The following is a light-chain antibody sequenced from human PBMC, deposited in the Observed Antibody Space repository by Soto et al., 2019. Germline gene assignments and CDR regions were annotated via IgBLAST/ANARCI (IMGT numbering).Light chain of an antibody. V-gene: IGLV2-14*01. CDR2: EVS. CDR1: SSDVGGYNY. J-gene: IGLJ2*01. CDR3: SSYTSSSTPVV. Sequence: QSVLTQPASVSGSPGQSITISCTGTSSDVGGYNYVSWYQQHPGKAPKLMIYEVSSRPSGVSNRFSGSKSGNTASLTISGLQAEYEADYYCSSYTSSSTPVVFGGGTKLTVL.